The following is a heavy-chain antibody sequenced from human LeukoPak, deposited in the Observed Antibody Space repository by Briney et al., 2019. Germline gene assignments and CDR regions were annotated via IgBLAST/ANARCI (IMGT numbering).Heavy chain of an antibody. D-gene: IGHD6-19*01. Sequence: GGSLRLSCTASGFIFSDSYMSWIRQAPGKGLEWVSYISSSSTIYYADSVNGRFTISRDNAKNSPYLQMNSLRAEDTAVYYCIVLAVAGTFGFDYWGQGALVTVSS. J-gene: IGHJ4*02. CDR3: IVLAVAGTFGFDY. V-gene: IGHV3-69-1*01. CDR1: GFIFSDSY. CDR2: ISSSSTI.